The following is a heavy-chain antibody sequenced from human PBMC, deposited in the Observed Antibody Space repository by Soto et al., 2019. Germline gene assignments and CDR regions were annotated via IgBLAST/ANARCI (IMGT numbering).Heavy chain of an antibody. CDR1: GYTFTNFG. Sequence: GASVKVSCKTSGYTFTNFGLSWVRQAPGQGLEWMGWISAYNGNTNYAQNFQGRVTMTTDTSTSTAYMELRSLRSDDTAVYYCARVDSSGYLGMYYFDNWGQGTQVTVSS. J-gene: IGHJ4*02. V-gene: IGHV1-18*01. D-gene: IGHD3-22*01. CDR3: ARVDSSGYLGMYYFDN. CDR2: ISAYNGNT.